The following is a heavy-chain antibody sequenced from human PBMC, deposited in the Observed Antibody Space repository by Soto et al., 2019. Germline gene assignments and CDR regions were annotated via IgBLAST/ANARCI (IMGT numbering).Heavy chain of an antibody. J-gene: IGHJ4*02. CDR2: ISGDGRFT. CDR1: GFTFSNYG. CDR3: ARVGRGSGNFDY. V-gene: IGHV3-74*01. D-gene: IGHD3-10*01. Sequence: GGSLRLSGGASGFTFSNYGIHWVRQAPGEGLVWVSRISGDGRFTRFADSVKGRFTISRDNAKNTLHLQMDSLRVEDTGVYYCARVGRGSGNFDYLGQGALVTVSS.